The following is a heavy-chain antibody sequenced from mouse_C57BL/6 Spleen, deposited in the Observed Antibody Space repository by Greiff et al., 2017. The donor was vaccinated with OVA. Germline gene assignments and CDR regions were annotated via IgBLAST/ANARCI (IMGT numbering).Heavy chain of an antibody. Sequence: EVKLMESGGGLVKPGGSLKLSCAASGFTFSDYGMHWVRQAPEKGLEWVAYISSGSSTIYYADTVKGRFTISRDNAKNTLFLQMTSLRSEDTAMYYCARRRANGAMDYWGQGTSVTVSS. CDR1: GFTFSDYG. V-gene: IGHV5-17*01. CDR3: ARRRANGAMDY. CDR2: ISSGSSTI. D-gene: IGHD3-1*01. J-gene: IGHJ4*01.